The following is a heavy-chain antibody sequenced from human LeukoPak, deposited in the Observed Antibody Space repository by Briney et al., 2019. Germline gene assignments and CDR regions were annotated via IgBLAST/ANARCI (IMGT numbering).Heavy chain of an antibody. D-gene: IGHD3-9*01. CDR3: AGVYYDILTGYSPGAFDI. CDR1: GFTFSSYA. J-gene: IGHJ3*02. V-gene: IGHV3-30*04. CDR2: ISYDGSNK. Sequence: GGSLRLSCAASGFTFSSYAMHWVRQAPGKGLEWVAVISYDGSNKYYADSVKGRFTISRDNSKNTLYLQMNSLRAEDTAVYYCAGVYYDILTGYSPGAFDIWGQGTMVTVSS.